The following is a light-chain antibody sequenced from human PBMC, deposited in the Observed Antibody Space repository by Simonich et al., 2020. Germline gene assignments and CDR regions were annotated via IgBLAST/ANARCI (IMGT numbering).Light chain of an antibody. V-gene: IGLV2-8*01. J-gene: IGLJ2*01. CDR3: SSYAGSNNVV. Sequence: QSALTQHPSASGSPGQSVTISCTGTGSDVGGYNYVSWYQQHPGKAPKLMIYEVSKRPSGVPDRFAGSKSGNTASLTVSGLQAEDEADYYCSSYAGSNNVVFGGGTKLTVL. CDR2: EVS. CDR1: GSDVGGYNY.